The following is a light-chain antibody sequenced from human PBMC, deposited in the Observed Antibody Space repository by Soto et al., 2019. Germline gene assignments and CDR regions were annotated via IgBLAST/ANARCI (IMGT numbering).Light chain of an antibody. CDR3: HQRSNWPPS. Sequence: EIVLTQSPGTLSLSPGERATLSCRASQSVSSSQLAWYQHKPGQAPRLLIFGASSRATAIPDRFSGSGSGTDFTLTISRLEPEDFAIYYCHQRSNWPPSFGPGTTVDI. CDR1: QSVSSSQ. J-gene: IGKJ3*01. V-gene: IGKV3D-20*02. CDR2: GAS.